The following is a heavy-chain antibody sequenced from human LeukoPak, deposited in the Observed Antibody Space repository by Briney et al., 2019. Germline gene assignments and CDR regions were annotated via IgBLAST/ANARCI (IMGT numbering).Heavy chain of an antibody. J-gene: IGHJ4*02. V-gene: IGHV4-59*01. CDR1: GGSISSYY. D-gene: IGHD2/OR15-2a*01. Sequence: RPSETLSLTCAVSGGSISSYYWSWIRQPPGKGLEWIGYIYYSGSTNYNPSLKSRVTISVDTSKNQFSLKLSSVTAADTAVYYCARGNSITALFDYWGQGTLVTVSS. CDR3: ARGNSITALFDY. CDR2: IYYSGST.